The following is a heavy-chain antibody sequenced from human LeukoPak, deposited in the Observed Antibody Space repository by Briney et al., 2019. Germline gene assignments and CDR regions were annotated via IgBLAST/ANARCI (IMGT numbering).Heavy chain of an antibody. Sequence: GGSLRLSCAASGFIVSNNYMTWVRQAPGKGLEWVSVIYGGGNAFYVDSVKGRFTISRDDFKNTLYLQMDSLRVEDTAVYYCAKDFSYYMDVWGKGTTVTISS. CDR3: AKDFSYYMDV. D-gene: IGHD3-3*01. CDR2: IYGGGNA. J-gene: IGHJ6*03. V-gene: IGHV3-66*01. CDR1: GFIVSNNY.